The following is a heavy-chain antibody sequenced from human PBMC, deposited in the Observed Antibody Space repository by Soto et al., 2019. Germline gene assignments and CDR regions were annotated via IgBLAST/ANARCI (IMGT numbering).Heavy chain of an antibody. D-gene: IGHD6-19*01. V-gene: IGHV5-51*01. CDR3: ARLAGTGNYYYYGMHV. CDR1: GYSFTSYW. J-gene: IGHJ6*02. CDR2: IYPGDSDT. Sequence: GESLKISCKGSGYSFTSYWIGWVRQMPGKGLEWMGIIYPGDSDTRYSPSFQGQVTISADKSISTAYLQWSSLKASDTAMYYCARLAGTGNYYYYGMHVWGQGTTVTVSS.